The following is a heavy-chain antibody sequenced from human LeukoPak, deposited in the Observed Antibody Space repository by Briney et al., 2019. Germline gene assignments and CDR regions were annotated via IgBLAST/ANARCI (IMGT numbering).Heavy chain of an antibody. V-gene: IGHV3-11*03. Sequence: PGGSLRLSCAASGFTFSDYYMSWIRQAPGKGLEWVSYISSSSSYTNYADSVKGRFTISRDNAKNSLYLQMNSLRAEDTAVYYCARCGYSYRHDFDIRGQGTMVTVSS. CDR2: ISSSSSYT. CDR3: ARCGYSYRHDFDI. CDR1: GFTFSDYY. J-gene: IGHJ3*02. D-gene: IGHD5-18*01.